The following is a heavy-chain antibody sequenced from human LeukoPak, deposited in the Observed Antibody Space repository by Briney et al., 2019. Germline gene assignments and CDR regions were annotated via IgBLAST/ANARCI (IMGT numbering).Heavy chain of an antibody. V-gene: IGHV1-18*01. CDR2: ISAYNGNT. Sequence: GASVKASCKASGYTFTSYGISWVRQAPGQGLEWMGWISAYNGNTNYAQKLQGRVTMTTDTSTSTAYMELRSLRSDDTAVYYCARADSIAAAGRWFDPWGQGTLVTVSS. CDR3: ARADSIAAAGRWFDP. J-gene: IGHJ5*02. D-gene: IGHD6-13*01. CDR1: GYTFTSYG.